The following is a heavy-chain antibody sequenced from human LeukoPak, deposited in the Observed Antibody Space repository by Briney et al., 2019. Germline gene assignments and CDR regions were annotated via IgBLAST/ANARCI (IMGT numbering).Heavy chain of an antibody. CDR2: IYYSGST. V-gene: IGHV4-39*01. CDR3: ARYRRDGYNLGY. D-gene: IGHD5-24*01. J-gene: IGHJ4*02. CDR1: GGSISSSSYY. Sequence: PSETLSLTCTVSGGSISSSSYYWGWIRQPPGKGVEWIGSIYYSGSTYYNPSLKSRVTISVDTSKNQFSLKLSSVTAADTAVYYCARYRRDGYNLGYWGQGTLVTVSS.